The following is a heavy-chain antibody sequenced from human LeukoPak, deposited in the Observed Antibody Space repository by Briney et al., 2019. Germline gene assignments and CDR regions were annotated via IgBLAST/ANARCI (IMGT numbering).Heavy chain of an antibody. CDR1: GSTLSSHT. CDR2: ISSTSSVI. D-gene: IGHD2-2*01. J-gene: IGHJ4*02. CDR3: ARNLPAADY. V-gene: IGHV3-48*04. Sequence: PGGSLRLSCAASGSTLSSHTMNWVRQAPGKGLEWVSYISSTSSVIYYADSVKGRFTISRDNAKSSLYLQMNSLRAEDTAVYYCARNLPAADYWGQGTLVTVSS.